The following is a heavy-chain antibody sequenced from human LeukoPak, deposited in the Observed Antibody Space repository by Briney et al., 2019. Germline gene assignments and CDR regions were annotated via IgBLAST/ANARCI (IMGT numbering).Heavy chain of an antibody. CDR3: AKDSGGSVLED. J-gene: IGHJ4*01. CDR2: ISYDGTNE. V-gene: IGHV3-30*18. CDR1: GFVFSGSV. Sequence: GGSLRLSCAASGFVFSGSVMHWVRQAPGKGLEWVAIISYDGTNENYGDSVKGRFTISRDNSKSTLYLHMNSLRHDDTAVYYCAKDSGGSVLEDWGHGSLVIVSS. D-gene: IGHD2-15*01.